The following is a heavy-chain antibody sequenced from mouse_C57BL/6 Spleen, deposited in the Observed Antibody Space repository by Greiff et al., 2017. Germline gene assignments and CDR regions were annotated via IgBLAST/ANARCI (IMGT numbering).Heavy chain of an antibody. CDR3: ARSPDYGSSYWYFDV. CDR2: ISYSGST. V-gene: IGHV3-8*01. D-gene: IGHD1-1*01. J-gene: IGHJ1*03. Sequence: EVKLMESGPGLAKPSQTLSLTCSVTGYSITSDYWNWIRKFPGNKLEYMGYISYSGSTYYNPSLKSRISITRDTSKNQYYLQLNSVTTEDTATDYCARSPDYGSSYWYFDVWGTGTTVTVSS. CDR1: GYSITSDY.